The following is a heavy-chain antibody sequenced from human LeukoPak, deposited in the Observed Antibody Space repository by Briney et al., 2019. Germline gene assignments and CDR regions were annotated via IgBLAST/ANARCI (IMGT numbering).Heavy chain of an antibody. V-gene: IGHV4-31*03. CDR3: AAQYSSSWYVSFPLYYYYGMDV. D-gene: IGHD6-13*01. CDR2: IYYSGST. Sequence: PSETLSLTCTVSGGSISSGGYYWSWIRRHPGKGLEWIGYIYYSGSTYYNPSLKSRVTISVDTSKNQFSLKLSSVTAADTAVYYCAAQYSSSWYVSFPLYYYYGMDVWGQGTTVTVSS. CDR1: GGSISSGGYY. J-gene: IGHJ6*02.